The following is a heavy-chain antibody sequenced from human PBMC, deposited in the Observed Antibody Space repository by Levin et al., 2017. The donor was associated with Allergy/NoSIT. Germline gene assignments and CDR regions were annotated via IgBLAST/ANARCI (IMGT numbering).Heavy chain of an antibody. CDR2: INPNSGGT. J-gene: IGHJ3*02. CDR1: GYTFTGYY. CDR3: ARAYYYGSGMWGDAFDI. V-gene: IGHV1-2*02. D-gene: IGHD3-10*01. Sequence: GESLKISCKASGYTFTGYYMHWVRQAPGQGLEWMGWINPNSGGTNYAQKFQGRVTMTRDTSISTAYMELSRLRSDDTAVYYCARAYYYGSGMWGDAFDIWGQGTMVTVSS.